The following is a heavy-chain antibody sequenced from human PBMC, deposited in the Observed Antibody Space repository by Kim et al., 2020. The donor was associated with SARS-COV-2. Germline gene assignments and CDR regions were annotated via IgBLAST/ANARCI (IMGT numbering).Heavy chain of an antibody. J-gene: IGHJ5*02. CDR1: GFTFSDYY. CDR3: ASGRYGSGSYNP. CDR2: ISSSSSYT. D-gene: IGHD3-10*01. V-gene: IGHV3-11*06. Sequence: GGSLRLSCAASGFTFSDYYMSWIRQAPGKGLEWVSYISSSSSYTNYADSVKGRFTISRDNAKNSLYLQMNSLRAEDTAVYYCASGRYGSGSYNPWGQGTLVTVSS.